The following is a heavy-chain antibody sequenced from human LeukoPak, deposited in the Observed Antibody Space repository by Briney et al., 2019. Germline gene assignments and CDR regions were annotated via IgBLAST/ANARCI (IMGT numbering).Heavy chain of an antibody. CDR1: GFTFSSYA. V-gene: IGHV3-30-3*01. CDR3: ARGLGYCSSTSCYAHYCYYGMDV. J-gene: IGHJ6*02. CDR2: ISYDGSNK. Sequence: GRSLRLSCAASGFTFSSYAMHWVRQAPGKGLEWVAVISYDGSNKYYADSVKGRFTISRDNSKNTLYLQMNSLRAEDTAVYCCARGLGYCSSTSCYAHYCYYGMDVWGQGTTVTVSS. D-gene: IGHD2-2*01.